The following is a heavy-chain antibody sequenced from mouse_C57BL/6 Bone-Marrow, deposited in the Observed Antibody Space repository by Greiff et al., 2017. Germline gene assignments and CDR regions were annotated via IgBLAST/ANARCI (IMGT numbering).Heavy chain of an antibody. J-gene: IGHJ3*01. CDR3: ARFVYYEGFRFAY. D-gene: IGHD2-4*01. V-gene: IGHV1-67*01. Sequence: QVQLQQPGPELVRPGVSVKISCKGSGYTFTDYAMHWVKQSHTKSLEWIGVISPYDGDASYNQKFKDKATMTVDKSSSTADMKLVRLTSDDSAVYYCARFVYYEGFRFAYWGQATLVTVSA. CDR1: GYTFTDYA. CDR2: ISPYDGDA.